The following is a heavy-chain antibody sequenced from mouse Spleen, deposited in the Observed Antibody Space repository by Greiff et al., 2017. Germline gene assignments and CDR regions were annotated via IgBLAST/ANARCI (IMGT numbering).Heavy chain of an antibody. Sequence: VQLQQSGAELVKPGASVKLSCKASGYTFTEYTIHWVKQRSGQGLEWIGEIDPSDSYTNYNQKFKGKATLTVDKSSSTAYMQLSSLTSEDSAVYYCARLGNGNYFSYWGQGTTLTVSS. D-gene: IGHD2-1*01. V-gene: IGHV1-69*02. CDR2: IDPSDSYT. CDR1: GYTFTEYT. CDR3: ARLGNGNYFSY. J-gene: IGHJ2*01.